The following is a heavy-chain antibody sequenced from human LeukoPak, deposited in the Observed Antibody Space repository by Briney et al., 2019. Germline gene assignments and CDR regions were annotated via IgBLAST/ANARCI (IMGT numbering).Heavy chain of an antibody. Sequence: GGPQSPLCTPSGHTFRKHGKLCAPDAPGKGREWVTFKRYDENDKHYADSVKRRFPISRQHSEHTVSLQLNSLRAEDTAGYLCARGDRITMIVVVITSPDYWGEGTLVTVSS. J-gene: IGHJ4*02. CDR1: GHTFRKHG. V-gene: IGHV3-30*02. CDR2: KRYDENDK. CDR3: ARGDRITMIVVVITSPDY. D-gene: IGHD3-22*01.